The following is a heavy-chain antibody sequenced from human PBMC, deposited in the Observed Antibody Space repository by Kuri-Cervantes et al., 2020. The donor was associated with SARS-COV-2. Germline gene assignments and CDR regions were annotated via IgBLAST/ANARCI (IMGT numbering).Heavy chain of an antibody. J-gene: IGHJ6*02. CDR3: AKDGSNYVGGMDV. CDR1: GFTFSSYA. D-gene: IGHD4-11*01. CDR2: ISGSGGST. Sequence: GESLKISCAASGFTFSSYAMSWVRQAPGKGLEWVSAISGSGGSTYYADSVKGRFTISRDNSKNTLYLQMNGLRAEDTAVYYCAKDGSNYVGGMDVWGQGTTVTVSS. V-gene: IGHV3-23*01.